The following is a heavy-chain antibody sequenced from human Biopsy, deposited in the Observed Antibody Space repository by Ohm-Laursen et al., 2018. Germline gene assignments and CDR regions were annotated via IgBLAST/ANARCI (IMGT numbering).Heavy chain of an antibody. J-gene: IGHJ5*02. CDR1: GYTFTSCH. CDR2: INAKTGDT. D-gene: IGHD3-22*01. V-gene: IGHV1-2*02. CDR3: TRGGYYYDSLAYYYWFDP. Sequence: EASVKVSCKASGYTFTSCHVHWVRQAPGQGLEWMGWINAKTGDTNYAQKFQGRVTMTRDTSISTAYVDLSSLRSDDTAVYYCTRGGYYYDSLAYYYWFDPWGQGTLVTVSS.